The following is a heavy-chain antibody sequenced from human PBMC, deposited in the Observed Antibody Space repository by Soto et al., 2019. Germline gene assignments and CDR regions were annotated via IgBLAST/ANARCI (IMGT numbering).Heavy chain of an antibody. J-gene: IGHJ6*02. CDR2: VYDSGST. D-gene: IGHD2-2*01. V-gene: IGHV4-59*01. CDR3: ATNSYCISTSCYRGMDV. Sequence: PSDTLSPTSPVSRCSINTYYWSWIRQTPGKGLEWIGYVYDSGSTNYNPSLKNRATISVHTSKMQFSLLLTSVTTADTAVYYCATNSYCISTSCYRGMDVWGQGT. CDR1: RCSINTYY.